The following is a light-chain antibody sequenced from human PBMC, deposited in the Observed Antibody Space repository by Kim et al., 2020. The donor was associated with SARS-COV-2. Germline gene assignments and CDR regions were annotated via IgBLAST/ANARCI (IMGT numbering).Light chain of an antibody. J-gene: IGKJ2*01. Sequence: DIQMTQSPSTLSASVGDRVTITCRASQSISSWLAWYQQKPGKAPHLLIYDASSLQSGVPSRFSGSGSGTEFTLTISSLQPDDFATYYCQQYNSYSYTFGQGTKLEIK. V-gene: IGKV1-5*01. CDR2: DAS. CDR3: QQYNSYSYT. CDR1: QSISSW.